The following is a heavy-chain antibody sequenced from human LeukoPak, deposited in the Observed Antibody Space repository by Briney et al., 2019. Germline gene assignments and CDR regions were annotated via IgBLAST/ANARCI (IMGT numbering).Heavy chain of an antibody. J-gene: IGHJ4*02. V-gene: IGHV3-23*01. D-gene: IGHD1-26*01. CDR3: ARVVGTNEWTGAY. CDR1: GFTFSTYA. CDR2: ISGSGDST. Sequence: PGGSLRLSCAASGFTFSTYAVNWVRQAPGKGLEWVSTISGSGDSTYYADSVKGRFTISRDNSNNTLFLQMNTLRAEDTAMYYCARVVGTNEWTGAYWGQGTLVTVSS.